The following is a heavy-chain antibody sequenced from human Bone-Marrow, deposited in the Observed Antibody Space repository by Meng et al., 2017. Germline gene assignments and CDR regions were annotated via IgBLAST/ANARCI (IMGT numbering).Heavy chain of an antibody. CDR3: ARDRRWIQLWFAHGWFDP. D-gene: IGHD5-18*01. CDR2: INHSGST. J-gene: IGHJ5*02. Sequence: GSLRLSCAVYGGSFSGYYWSWIRQPPGKGLEWIGEINHSGSTNYNPSLKSRVTISVDTSKNQFSLKLSSVTAADTAVYYCARDRRWIQLWFAHGWFDPWGQGTLVTVFS. V-gene: IGHV4-34*01. CDR1: GGSFSGYY.